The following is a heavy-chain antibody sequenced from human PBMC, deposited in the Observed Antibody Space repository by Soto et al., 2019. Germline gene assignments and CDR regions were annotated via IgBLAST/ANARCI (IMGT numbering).Heavy chain of an antibody. CDR2: IYPGDSDT. J-gene: IGHJ6*02. Sequence: GESLKISCKGSGYSFTSYWIGWVRQMPGKGLEWMGIIYPGDSDTRYSPSFQGQVTISADKSISTAYLQWSSLKASDTAMYYCARPLIAARYDYYYGMDVWGQGTTVTVSS. CDR1: GYSFTSYW. D-gene: IGHD6-6*01. V-gene: IGHV5-51*01. CDR3: ARPLIAARYDYYYGMDV.